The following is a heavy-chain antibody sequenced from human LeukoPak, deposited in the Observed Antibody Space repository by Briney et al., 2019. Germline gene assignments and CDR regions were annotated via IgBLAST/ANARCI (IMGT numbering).Heavy chain of an antibody. CDR3: ARESPLRYFDWSNTCDAFDI. Sequence: GGSPRLSCAASGFTFSSYWMSWVRQAPGKGLEWVANIKQDGSEKYYVDSVKGRFTISRDNAKNSLYLQMNSLRAEDTAVYYCARESPLRYFDWSNTCDAFDIWGQGTMVTVSS. D-gene: IGHD3-9*01. J-gene: IGHJ3*02. CDR1: GFTFSSYW. CDR2: IKQDGSEK. V-gene: IGHV3-7*01.